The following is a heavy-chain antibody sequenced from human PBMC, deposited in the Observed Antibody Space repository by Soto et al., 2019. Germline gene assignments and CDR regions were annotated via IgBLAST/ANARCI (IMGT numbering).Heavy chain of an antibody. CDR2: IWYDGSNK. CDR1: GFTFNYYG. CDR3: ARDRGGVAAAGTVGFGDY. D-gene: IGHD6-13*01. V-gene: IGHV3-33*01. J-gene: IGHJ4*02. Sequence: QVQLVESGGGVVQPGRSLRLSCAASGFTFNYYGMHWVRQAPGKGLEWVAVIWYDGSNKYYGDSVKGRFTISRDNSKKRLYLQMNSLRADDTAVYYCARDRGGVAAAGTVGFGDYWGQGTLVTVSS.